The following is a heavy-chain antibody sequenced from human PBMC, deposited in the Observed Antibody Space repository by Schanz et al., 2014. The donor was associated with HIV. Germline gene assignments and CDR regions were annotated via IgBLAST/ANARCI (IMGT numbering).Heavy chain of an antibody. CDR2: ISYDGSIK. Sequence: QVQLVESGGGVVQPGGSLRLSCAASGFTFRTHGIHWVRQAPAKGLEWVAVISYDGSIKEYADSVKGRFAISRDNSKNTVYLQMNSLRGEDSAVYYCAKVGRIYSTTWIDHWGQGTLVTVSS. V-gene: IGHV3-30*18. J-gene: IGHJ4*02. CDR1: GFTFRTHG. D-gene: IGHD6-13*01. CDR3: AKVGRIYSTTWIDH.